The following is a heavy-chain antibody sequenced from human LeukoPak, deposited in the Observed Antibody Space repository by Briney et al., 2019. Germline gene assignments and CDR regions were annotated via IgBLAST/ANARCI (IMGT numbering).Heavy chain of an antibody. CDR3: ARDRGRGGLSSAFDI. CDR2: INPNSGGT. V-gene: IGHV1-2*04. J-gene: IGHJ3*02. Sequence: ASVKVSCKASGYTFTDYYIHWVRQAPGQGLEWIGWINPNSGGTNYAQKFQGWVTMTRDTSINTAYMELSRQKSDDSAVYYCARDRGRGGLSSAFDIWGQGTMVTVSS. D-gene: IGHD3-16*01. CDR1: GYTFTDYY.